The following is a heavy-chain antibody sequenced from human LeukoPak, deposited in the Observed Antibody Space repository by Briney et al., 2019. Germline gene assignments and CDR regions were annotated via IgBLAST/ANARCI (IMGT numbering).Heavy chain of an antibody. Sequence: GGSPRLSCAASGFTFSSYWMHWVRQAPGKGLVWVSRINSDGSSTSYADAVKGRFTISRDNSKNTLYMQMNSLRAEDTAVYYCAKDCRDGANYYYYMDVWGKGTTVTVSS. V-gene: IGHV3-74*01. J-gene: IGHJ6*03. CDR1: GFTFSSYW. CDR2: INSDGSST. D-gene: IGHD4/OR15-4a*01. CDR3: AKDCRDGANYYYYMDV.